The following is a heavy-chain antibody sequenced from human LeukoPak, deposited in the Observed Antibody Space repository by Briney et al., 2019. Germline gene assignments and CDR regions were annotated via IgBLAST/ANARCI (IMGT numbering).Heavy chain of an antibody. CDR2: IYHSGST. J-gene: IGHJ3*02. CDR1: GYSISSGYY. V-gene: IGHV4-38-2*02. Sequence: SETLSLTCTVSGYSISSGYYWGWIRQPPGKGLEWIGSIYHSGSTYYNPSLKSRVTISVDTSKNQFSLKLSSVTAADTAVYYCAREGPEAVAGPPPDAFDIWGQGTMVTVSS. CDR3: AREGPEAVAGPPPDAFDI. D-gene: IGHD6-19*01.